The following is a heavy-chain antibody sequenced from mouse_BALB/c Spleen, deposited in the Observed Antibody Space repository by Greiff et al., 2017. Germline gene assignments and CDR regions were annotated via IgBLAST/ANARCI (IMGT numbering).Heavy chain of an antibody. D-gene: IGHD1-1*01. CDR3: AREGILTPRYYGSSYDAY. CDR2: ISSGGSYT. V-gene: IGHV5-9-4*01. Sequence: EVKLVESGGGLVKPGGSLKLSCAASGFTFSSYAMSWVRQSPEKRLEWVAEISSGGSYTYYPDTVTGRFTISRDNAKNTLYLEMSSLRSEDTAMYYCAREGILTPRYYGSSYDAYWGQGTLVTVSA. CDR1: GFTFSSYA. J-gene: IGHJ3*01.